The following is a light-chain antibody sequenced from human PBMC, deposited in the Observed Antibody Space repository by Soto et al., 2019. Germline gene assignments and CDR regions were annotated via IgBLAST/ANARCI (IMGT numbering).Light chain of an antibody. Sequence: QSVLTQPASVSGSPGQSITISCTGTSSDIGGYNYVSWYQQHPGKAPKLLIYDVSNRPSGVSNRFSGSKSGNTASLTISGLQAEDEADYYCSSYRSSNTLEVFGTGTQLTVL. CDR3: SSYRSSNTLEV. CDR1: SSDIGGYNY. V-gene: IGLV2-14*01. J-gene: IGLJ1*01. CDR2: DVS.